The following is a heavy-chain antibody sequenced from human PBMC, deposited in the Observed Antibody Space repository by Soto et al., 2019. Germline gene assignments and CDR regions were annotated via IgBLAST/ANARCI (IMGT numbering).Heavy chain of an antibody. CDR1: GGSFSSFS. CDR2: IIPILGTA. D-gene: IGHD3-22*01. J-gene: IGHJ4*02. CDR3: TSFDSNGYYPQNHY. Sequence: QVILAQSGAEVKKPGSSVKVSCKVSGGSFSSFSINWVRQAPGQRFEWMGGIIPILGTANFTQKFQDRVTFTPDESTATAYMTLSSLPSEDTAFYYCTSFDSNGYYPQNHYWGPGTQVTVSS. V-gene: IGHV1-69*01.